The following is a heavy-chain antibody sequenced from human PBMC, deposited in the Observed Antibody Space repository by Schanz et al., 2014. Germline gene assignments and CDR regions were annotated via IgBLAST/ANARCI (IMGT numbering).Heavy chain of an antibody. CDR3: VRDAYLQIRGTVFDS. D-gene: IGHD1-1*01. CDR2: ISNTGTFI. J-gene: IGHJ4*02. V-gene: IGHV3-48*04. Sequence: EVQLVESGGGLVKPGGSLRLSCAASGFTFSTYSMNWVRQAPGKGLEWVSIISNTGTFIYYADSVRGRFVISRDNAKSSLFLQMKGLRAEDTAVYYCVRDAYLQIRGTVFDSWGPGNLVTVSS. CDR1: GFTFSTYS.